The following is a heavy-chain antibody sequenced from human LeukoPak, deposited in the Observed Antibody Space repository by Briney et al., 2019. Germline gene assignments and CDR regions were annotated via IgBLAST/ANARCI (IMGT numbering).Heavy chain of an antibody. V-gene: IGHV1-69*04. CDR1: GGTFSSYA. J-gene: IGHJ4*02. Sequence: ASVKVSCKASGGTFSSYAISWVRQAPGRGLEWMGRIIPILGIANYAQKFQGRVTITADKSTSTAYMELSSLRSEDTAVYYCARGSSMVSSSFDYWGQGTLVTVSS. D-gene: IGHD6-6*01. CDR3: ARGSSMVSSSFDY. CDR2: IIPILGIA.